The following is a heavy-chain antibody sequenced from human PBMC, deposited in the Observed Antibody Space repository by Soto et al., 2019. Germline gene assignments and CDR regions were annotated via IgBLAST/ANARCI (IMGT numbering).Heavy chain of an antibody. CDR2: IRGGGDRT. CDR1: GFPLNSFA. J-gene: IGHJ5*02. Sequence: EVKLLESGGAWVPLWGPLGFTCAAPGFPLNSFAWGWFRQAPGKGLEGISSIRGGGDRTYYPDSVKARFTVSRDNSKGTLSLQMDILSADDSAVYYCARGLTVTAWGWLDPWGQGTLVTVSS. D-gene: IGHD2-21*02. V-gene: IGHV3-23*01. CDR3: ARGLTVTAWGWLDP.